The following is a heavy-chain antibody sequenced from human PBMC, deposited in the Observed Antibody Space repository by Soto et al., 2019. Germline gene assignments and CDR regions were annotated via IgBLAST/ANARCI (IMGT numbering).Heavy chain of an antibody. V-gene: IGHV3-23*01. D-gene: IGHD6-19*01. J-gene: IGHJ4*02. CDR2: ISGSGGST. Sequence: EVQLLESGGGLVQPGGSLRLSCAASGFTFNTYAMTWVRQAPGKGLEWVSSISGSGGSTDYAGSVRGRFTISRDNSKNTLYLQMNSLRAEDTAVYYCAKRASSGPFENYWGQGTLVTVSS. CDR3: AKRASSGPFENY. CDR1: GFTFNTYA.